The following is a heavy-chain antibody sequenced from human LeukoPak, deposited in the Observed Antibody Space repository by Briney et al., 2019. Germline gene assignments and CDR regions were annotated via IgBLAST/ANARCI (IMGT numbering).Heavy chain of an antibody. CDR1: GYSFTSYW. J-gene: IGHJ5*02. CDR3: ARASPYSSSHWFDP. D-gene: IGHD6-6*01. Sequence: GESLQISCQGSGYSFTSYWIGWVRQMPGKGLEWMGIIYPGDSDTRYSPSFQGQVTISADKSISTAYLQWSSLKASDTAMYYCARASPYSSSHWFDPWGQGTLVTVSS. CDR2: IYPGDSDT. V-gene: IGHV5-51*01.